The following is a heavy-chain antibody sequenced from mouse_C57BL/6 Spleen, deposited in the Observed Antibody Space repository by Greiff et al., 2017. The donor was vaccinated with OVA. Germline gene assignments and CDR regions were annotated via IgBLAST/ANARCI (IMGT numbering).Heavy chain of an antibody. Sequence: QQPGAELVRPGSSVKLSCKASGYTFTSYWMDWVKQRPGQGLEWIGNIYPSDSETHYNQKFKDKATLTVDKSSSTAYMQLSSLTSEDSAVYYCARARSNLDYWGQGTTLTVSS. CDR3: ARARSNLDY. J-gene: IGHJ2*01. D-gene: IGHD2-5*01. CDR2: IYPSDSET. V-gene: IGHV1-61*01. CDR1: GYTFTSYW.